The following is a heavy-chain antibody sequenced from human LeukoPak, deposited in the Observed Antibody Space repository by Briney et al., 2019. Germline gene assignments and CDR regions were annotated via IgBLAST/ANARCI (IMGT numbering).Heavy chain of an antibody. CDR2: IWYDGSNK. CDR3: ARDRVPSGYSYGYDY. CDR1: GFTFSSYG. V-gene: IGHV3-33*01. Sequence: PGGSLRLSCAASGFTFSSYGMHWVRQAPGKGLEWVAVIWYDGSNKYYADSVKGRFTISRDNSKNTLYLLMNSLRAEDTAVYYCARDRVPSGYSYGYDYWGQGTLVTVSS. J-gene: IGHJ4*02. D-gene: IGHD5-18*01.